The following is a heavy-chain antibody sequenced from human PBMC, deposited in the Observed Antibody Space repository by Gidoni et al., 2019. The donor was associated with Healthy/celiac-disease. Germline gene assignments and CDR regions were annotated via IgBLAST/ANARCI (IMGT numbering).Heavy chain of an antibody. CDR3: GDHDYGGNRRFDY. CDR1: GGSISSYS. Sequence: QVQLQASGPVLVKPSETLSLTCTVSGGSISSYSWSWLRQPPGKVREWIGYINYSGRTNYNPALRRRITISVETSKKQFSQKLSSVADADTAVYYGGDHDYGGNRRFDYWGQGTLVTVSS. V-gene: IGHV4-59*08. CDR2: INYSGRT. D-gene: IGHD4-17*01. J-gene: IGHJ4*02.